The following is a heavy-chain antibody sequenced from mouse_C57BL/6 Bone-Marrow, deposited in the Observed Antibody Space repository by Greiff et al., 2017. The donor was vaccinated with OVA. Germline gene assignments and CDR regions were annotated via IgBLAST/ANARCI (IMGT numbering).Heavy chain of an antibody. CDR2: FYPGSGSI. CDR1: GYTFTEYT. CDR3: ARHEEMYRRNYCAMDY. Sequence: VQLQQSGAELVKPGASVKLSCKASGYTFTEYTIHWVKQRSGQGLEWIGWFYPGSGSIKYNEKFKDKATLTADKSSSTVYMELSRLTTEDSAVYFCARHEEMYRRNYCAMDYWGQGTSVTVSS. J-gene: IGHJ4*01. D-gene: IGHD2-12*01. V-gene: IGHV1-62-2*01.